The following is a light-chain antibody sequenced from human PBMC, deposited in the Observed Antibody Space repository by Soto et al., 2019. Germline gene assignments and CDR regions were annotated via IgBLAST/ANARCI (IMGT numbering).Light chain of an antibody. CDR1: QSISSW. Sequence: DIQMTQPPSTLSASVGDRVTNTCRASQSISSWLAWYQQKPGKAPKLLIYDASSLESGLPSRFSGSGSGTEFTLTISSLQPDDFATYYCHQYNSYSRTFGQGTKV. CDR2: DAS. CDR3: HQYNSYSRT. J-gene: IGKJ1*01. V-gene: IGKV1-5*01.